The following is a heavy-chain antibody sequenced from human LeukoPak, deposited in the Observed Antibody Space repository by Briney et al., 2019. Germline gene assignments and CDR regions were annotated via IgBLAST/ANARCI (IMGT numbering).Heavy chain of an antibody. Sequence: GGSLRLSCAASGFTFSNYGMHWVRQAPGKGLEWVANIKQDGSEKYYVDSVKGRFTISRDNAKNSLYLQMNSLRAEDTAVYYCARETQSSYWFDPWGQGTLVTVSS. D-gene: IGHD6-6*01. J-gene: IGHJ5*02. CDR3: ARETQSSYWFDP. CDR2: IKQDGSEK. V-gene: IGHV3-7*01. CDR1: GFTFSNYG.